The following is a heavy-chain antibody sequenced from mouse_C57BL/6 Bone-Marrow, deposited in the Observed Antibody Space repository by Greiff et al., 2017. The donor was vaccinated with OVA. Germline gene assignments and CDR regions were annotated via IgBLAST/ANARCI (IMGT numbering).Heavy chain of an antibody. CDR2: IDPENGDT. V-gene: IGHV14-4*01. D-gene: IGHD2-3*01. J-gene: IGHJ3*01. CDR1: GFNIKDDY. Sequence: EVQLVESGAELVRPGASVKLSCTASGFNIKDDYMHWVKQRPEQGLEWIGWIDPENGDTEYASQFQGQATITADTSSNTAYLQLSSLTSEDTAVYYCTTPIYYGYSLFAYWGQGTLVTVSA. CDR3: TTPIYYGYSLFAY.